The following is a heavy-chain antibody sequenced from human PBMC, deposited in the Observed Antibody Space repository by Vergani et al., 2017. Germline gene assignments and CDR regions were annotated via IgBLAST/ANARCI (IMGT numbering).Heavy chain of an antibody. V-gene: IGHV3-33*06. D-gene: IGHD2-2*02. CDR3: AKETQDDTVEAPAAIQGTFDN. J-gene: IGHJ4*02. CDR1: GLTFRNYA. CDR2: IWSDGSKK. Sequence: QVQLVESGGGVVQPGRSLRLSCAASGLTFRNYAMHWVRQAPGKGLEWVAVIWSDGSKKYYGDSVRGRFTISRDNSKNTLYLQMNSLRAEDTAVYYCAKETQDDTVEAPAAIQGTFDNWGQGTLVTVSS.